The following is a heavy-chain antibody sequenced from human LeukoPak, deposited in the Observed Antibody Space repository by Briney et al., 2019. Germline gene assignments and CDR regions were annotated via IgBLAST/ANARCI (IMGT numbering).Heavy chain of an antibody. D-gene: IGHD5-12*01. CDR2: IYYSGST. Sequence: PSETLSLTCTVSGGSISSYYWSWIRQPPGKGLEWIGHIYYSGSTNYNPSLKSRVTISVDTSKNQFSLKLSSVTAADTAVYYCARTGGYDPFYYYYYMDVWGKGTTVTVSS. CDR1: GGSISSYY. CDR3: ARTGGYDPFYYYYYMDV. J-gene: IGHJ6*03. V-gene: IGHV4-59*01.